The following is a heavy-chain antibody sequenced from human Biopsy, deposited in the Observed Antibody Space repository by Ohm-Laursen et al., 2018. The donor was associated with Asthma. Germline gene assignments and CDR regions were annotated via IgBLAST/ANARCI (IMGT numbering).Heavy chain of an antibody. V-gene: IGHV3-30*18. J-gene: IGHJ4*02. CDR1: GFAFSNYG. Sequence: SLRLSCSASGFAFSNYGMHWVRQAPGKGLDWVAVISFDGSNKNYTDSVKGRFTISRDNSRNTLHLQMNSLRAEDTAVYYCAKDVFPGWELRRGPDYWGQGTLVTVSS. CDR3: AKDVFPGWELRRGPDY. D-gene: IGHD1-26*01. CDR2: ISFDGSNK.